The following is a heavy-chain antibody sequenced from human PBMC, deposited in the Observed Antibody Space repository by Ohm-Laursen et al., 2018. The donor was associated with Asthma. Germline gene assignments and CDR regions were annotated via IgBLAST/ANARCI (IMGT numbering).Heavy chain of an antibody. Sequence: SLRLSCSASGFTFSSYGMHWVRQAPGKGLEWVAVISYDGSNKYYADSVKGRFTISRDNSKNTLYLQMNSLRAEDTAVYYCARRNYYDSGGYYSDFDYWGQGTLVTVSS. V-gene: IGHV3-30*03. CDR1: GFTFSSYG. J-gene: IGHJ4*02. CDR3: ARRNYYDSGGYYSDFDY. CDR2: ISYDGSNK. D-gene: IGHD3-22*01.